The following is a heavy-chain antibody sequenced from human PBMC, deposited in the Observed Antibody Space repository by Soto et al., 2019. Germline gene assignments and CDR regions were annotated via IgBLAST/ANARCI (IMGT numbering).Heavy chain of an antibody. V-gene: IGHV4-31*03. CDR3: ARGWERARPIN. CDR1: GGSIRRGGYY. Sequence: TLSLTCTVSGGSIRRGGYYWSWIRQHPGKGLEWIGYIYYSGSTYYNPSLKSRVTISVDTSKNQFSLKLSSVTAADTAVYYCARGWERARPINWGQGTLVTVSS. CDR2: IYYSGST. D-gene: IGHD6-6*01. J-gene: IGHJ4*02.